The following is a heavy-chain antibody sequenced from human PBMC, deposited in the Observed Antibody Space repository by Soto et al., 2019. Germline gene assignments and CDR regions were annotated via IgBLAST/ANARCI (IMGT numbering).Heavy chain of an antibody. CDR2: MYWDDDR. CDR3: AHITITSGGVIGDDAFDI. J-gene: IGHJ3*02. Sequence: QITLKESGPTLVRPTQTLTLTCTFSGFSLTTTGVGLGWIRQPPGEALDWLAVMYWDDDRRYSPSLRSRLTIHKDTYKNQVVLIMTNMDPVETATYFCAHITITSGGVIGDDAFDIWGQGTMVTVSS. CDR1: GFSLTTTGVG. V-gene: IGHV2-5*02. D-gene: IGHD3-16*02.